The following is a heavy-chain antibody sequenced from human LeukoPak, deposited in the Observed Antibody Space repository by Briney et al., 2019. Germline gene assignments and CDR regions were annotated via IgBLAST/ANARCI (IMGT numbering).Heavy chain of an antibody. CDR3: ARDRYDFWSGYHSFDP. J-gene: IGHJ5*02. D-gene: IGHD3-3*01. Sequence: SETLSLTCTVSGGSISSYYWSWIRQPPGKGLEWIGYIYYSGSTNYNPSLKSRVTISADTSKNQFSLKLSSVTAADTAVYYCARDRYDFWSGYHSFDPWGQGTLVTVSS. V-gene: IGHV4-59*01. CDR1: GGSISSYY. CDR2: IYYSGST.